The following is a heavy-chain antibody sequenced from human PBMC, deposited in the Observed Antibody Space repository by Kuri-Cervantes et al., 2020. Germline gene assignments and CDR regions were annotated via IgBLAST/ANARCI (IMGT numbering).Heavy chain of an antibody. Sequence: SLKVLCKDSGYTLTYRYLHWARQAPGQALEWMGWITPFNGNTNYAQKFQGRVTMTRDTSTSTVYMELSSPRSEATAVYYCARGAEVTSFDYWGQGTLVTVSS. CDR1: GYTLTYRY. CDR3: ARGAEVTSFDY. D-gene: IGHD3-10*01. CDR2: ITPFNGNT. V-gene: IGHV1-45*02. J-gene: IGHJ4*02.